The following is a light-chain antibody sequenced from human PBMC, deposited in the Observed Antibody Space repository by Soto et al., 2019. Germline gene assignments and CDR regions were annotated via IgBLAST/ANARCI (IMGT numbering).Light chain of an antibody. V-gene: IGKV3-20*01. CDR2: GAS. J-gene: IGKJ2*01. CDR3: QQYGSSSYT. CDR1: QSVSSSY. Sequence: ETVLTQSHGTLSLSPGERATLSCRASQSVSSSYLAWYQQKPGQAPRLLIYGASSRATGIPDRFSGSGSGTDFTLTISRLEPEDFAVYYCQQYGSSSYTFGQETKLEIK.